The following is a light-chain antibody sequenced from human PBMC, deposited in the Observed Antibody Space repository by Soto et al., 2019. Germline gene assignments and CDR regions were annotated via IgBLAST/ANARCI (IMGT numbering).Light chain of an antibody. V-gene: IGKV1-9*01. CDR3: QQLNSYPF. Sequence: DIQLTQSPSFLSASVGDRVTITCRASQGISSYLAWYQQKPGKAPKLLIYAASTLQSGVPSRFSGSGSGTEFTLTIISLQPEDFATYYCQQLNSYPFFGPGTKVDIK. J-gene: IGKJ3*01. CDR2: AAS. CDR1: QGISSY.